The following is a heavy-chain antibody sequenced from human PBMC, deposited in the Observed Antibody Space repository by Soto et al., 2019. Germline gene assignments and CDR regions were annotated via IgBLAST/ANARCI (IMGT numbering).Heavy chain of an antibody. V-gene: IGHV4-30-4*01. J-gene: IGHJ6*02. CDR3: TRYSLAGLAV. Sequence: QPPGKCLEWIGNIYYSGNTYYNPSLKSRLIISIDTSKNQFSLKVGSVTAVDSAVYYCTRYSLAGLAVRGHGTTVPVS. CDR2: IYYSGNT. D-gene: IGHD2-21*01.